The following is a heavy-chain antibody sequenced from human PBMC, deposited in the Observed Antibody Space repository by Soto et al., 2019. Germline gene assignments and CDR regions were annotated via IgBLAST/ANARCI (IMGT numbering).Heavy chain of an antibody. Sequence: SETLSLTCAVYGGSFSGYYWSWIRQPPGKGLEWIGEINHSGSTNYNPSLKSRVTISVDTSKNQFSLKLSSVTAADTAVYYCARHQEYSSSSGMDVWGQGTTVTV. CDR2: INHSGST. CDR1: GGSFSGYY. V-gene: IGHV4-34*01. CDR3: ARHQEYSSSSGMDV. J-gene: IGHJ6*02. D-gene: IGHD6-6*01.